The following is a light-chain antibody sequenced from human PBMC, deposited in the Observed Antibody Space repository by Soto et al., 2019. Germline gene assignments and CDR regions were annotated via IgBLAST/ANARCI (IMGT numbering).Light chain of an antibody. CDR3: QQYNNWPPRT. CDR1: QTVSSS. Sequence: EIVMTQSPGTLSLSPGERVTLSCRASQTVSSSYIAWYQQKPGQAPRLLIYGASTRATGIPARFSGSGSGTEFTLTISSLQSEDFAVYYCQQYNNWPPRTFGQGTRLEIK. CDR2: GAS. J-gene: IGKJ5*01. V-gene: IGKV3-15*01.